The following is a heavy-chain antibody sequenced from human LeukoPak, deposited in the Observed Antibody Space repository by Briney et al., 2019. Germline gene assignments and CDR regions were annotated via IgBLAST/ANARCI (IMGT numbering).Heavy chain of an antibody. D-gene: IGHD1-14*01. Sequence: KPSETLSLTCAVYGGSFRGYYWSWIRQPPGKGLEWIGEINHSGSTNYNPSLKSRVTISVDTSKNQFSLKLSSVTAADTAVYYCARVSLTGDGWFDPWGQGTLVTVSS. CDR2: INHSGST. CDR1: GGSFRGYY. CDR3: ARVSLTGDGWFDP. J-gene: IGHJ5*02. V-gene: IGHV4-34*01.